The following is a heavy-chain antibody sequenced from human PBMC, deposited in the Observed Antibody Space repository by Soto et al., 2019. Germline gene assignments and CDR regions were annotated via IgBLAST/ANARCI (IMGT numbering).Heavy chain of an antibody. CDR2: IYYRDKT. D-gene: IGHD6-19*01. J-gene: IGHJ4*02. CDR1: GGSIYSGGYY. V-gene: IGHV4-31*03. CDR3: ARLSSGGWPIDS. Sequence: QVQLQESGPGLIKPSQTLTLTCTVSGGSIYSGGYYWNWIRQHPGKGLEWIGYIYYRDKTYYNPSLNSRVTISVDTSKNQFSLKLTSVTAADTAVYYCARLSSGGWPIDSWGQGTLVTVSS.